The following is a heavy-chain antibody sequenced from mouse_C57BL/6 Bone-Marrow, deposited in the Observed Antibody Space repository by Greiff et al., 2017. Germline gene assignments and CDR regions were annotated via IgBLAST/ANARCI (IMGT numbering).Heavy chain of an antibody. V-gene: IGHV1-42*01. J-gene: IGHJ2*01. Sequence: EVQLQESGPELVKPGASVKISCKASGYSFTGYYMNWVKQSPEKSLEWIGEINPSTGGTTYNQKFKAKATLTVDKSSSTAYMQLKSLTSEDSAVYYCAKAHYYGLDYWGQGTTRTVSS. D-gene: IGHD1-1*01. CDR1: GYSFTGYY. CDR3: AKAHYYGLDY. CDR2: INPSTGGT.